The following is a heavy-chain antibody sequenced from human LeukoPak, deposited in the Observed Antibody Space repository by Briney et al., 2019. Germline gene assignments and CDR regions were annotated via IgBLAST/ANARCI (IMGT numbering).Heavy chain of an antibody. D-gene: IGHD5-18*01. Sequence: GGSLRLSCAASGFTFSSYAMHWVRQFLGKGLEWVAVMSYDGFNKYYADPVKGRFTISRDNSKNTLYLQMNSLRAEDTAVYYCAKTKGYSYGYYFDYWGQGTLVTVSS. CDR2: MSYDGFNK. J-gene: IGHJ4*02. V-gene: IGHV3-30*18. CDR1: GFTFSSYA. CDR3: AKTKGYSYGYYFDY.